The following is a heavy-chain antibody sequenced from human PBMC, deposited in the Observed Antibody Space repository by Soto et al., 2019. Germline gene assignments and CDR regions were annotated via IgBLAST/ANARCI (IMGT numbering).Heavy chain of an antibody. CDR1: GGSISSYY. CDR3: ARRQTYYDFWSGYSMGAFDI. D-gene: IGHD3-3*01. J-gene: IGHJ3*02. Sequence: SETLSLTCTVSGGSISSYYWSWIRQPPGKGLEWIGYIYYSGSTNYNPSLKSRVTISVDTSKNQFSLKLTSVTAADTAVYYCARRQTYYDFWSGYSMGAFDIWGQGTMVTVSS. CDR2: IYYSGST. V-gene: IGHV4-59*08.